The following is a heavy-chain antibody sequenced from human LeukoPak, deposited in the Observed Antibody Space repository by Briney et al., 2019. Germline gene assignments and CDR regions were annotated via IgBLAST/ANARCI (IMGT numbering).Heavy chain of an antibody. J-gene: IGHJ4*02. CDR2: ISSSSSYI. Sequence: KSGGSLRLSCAASGFTFSSYSMNWVRQAPGKGLEWVSSISSSSSYIYYADSVKGRFTISRDNAKNSLYLQMNSLRAEDTAVYYCARGIAAAGTYWGQGTLVTVSS. CDR3: ARGIAAAGTY. V-gene: IGHV3-21*01. D-gene: IGHD6-13*01. CDR1: GFTFSSYS.